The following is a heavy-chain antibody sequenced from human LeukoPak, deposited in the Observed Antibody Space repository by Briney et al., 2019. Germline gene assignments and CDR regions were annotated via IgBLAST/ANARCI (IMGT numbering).Heavy chain of an antibody. J-gene: IGHJ4*02. D-gene: IGHD6-13*01. V-gene: IGHV4-31*03. CDR1: GGSISSGGYY. Sequence: SQTLSLTCTVSGGSISSGGYYWSWIRQHPGKGLEWIGYIYYSGSTNYNPSLKSRVTISVDTSKSQFSLKLSSVTAADTAVYYCARDSAAAALFDYWGQGTLVTVSS. CDR3: ARDSAAAALFDY. CDR2: IYYSGST.